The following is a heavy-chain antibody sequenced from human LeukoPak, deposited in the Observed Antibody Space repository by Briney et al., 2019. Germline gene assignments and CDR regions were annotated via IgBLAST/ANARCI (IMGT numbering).Heavy chain of an antibody. D-gene: IGHD2-15*01. CDR1: GYSFTSYW. J-gene: IGHJ4*02. CDR3: ARPGRCSGGSCSSDY. CDR2: IYPGDSDT. Sequence: GESLKIYCKGSGYSFTSYWIGWVRQMPGKGLEWMGIIYPGDSDTRYSPSFQGQVTISADKSISTAYLQWSSLKASDTAMYYCARPGRCSGGSCSSDYWGQGTLVTVSS. V-gene: IGHV5-51*01.